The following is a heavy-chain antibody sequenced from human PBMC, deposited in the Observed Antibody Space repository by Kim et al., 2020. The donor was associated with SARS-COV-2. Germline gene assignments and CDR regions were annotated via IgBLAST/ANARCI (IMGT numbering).Heavy chain of an antibody. V-gene: IGHV4-59*01. D-gene: IGHD6-19*01. CDR3: ARDQIEGGWYDY. Sequence: NYNPSLKSRVTISVDTSKNQFSLKLSSVTAADTAVYYCARDQIEGGWYDYWGQGTLVTVSS. J-gene: IGHJ4*02.